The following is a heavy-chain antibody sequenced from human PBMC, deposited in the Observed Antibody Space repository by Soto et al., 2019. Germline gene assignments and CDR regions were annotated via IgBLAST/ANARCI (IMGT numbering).Heavy chain of an antibody. D-gene: IGHD2-2*01. J-gene: IGHJ4*02. CDR3: ARDLGYISTSCHAHFDF. CDR2: INGDGSDT. CDR1: GFDFSNYG. V-gene: IGHV3-74*03. Sequence: GVSLRLSFGASGFDFSNYGMHWFRQAPGKGLVWVSRINGDGSDTKYADSVKGRFTISRDNARNTVYLQMNSLRADDTAVYYCARDLGYISTSCHAHFDFRGQGTLVTVSS.